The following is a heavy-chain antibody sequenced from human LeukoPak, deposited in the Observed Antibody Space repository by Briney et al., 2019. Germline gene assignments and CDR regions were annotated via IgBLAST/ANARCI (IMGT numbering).Heavy chain of an antibody. CDR1: GFTVSSNF. J-gene: IGHJ6*02. Sequence: TGGSLRLSCAASGFTVSSNFMSWVRQAPGKGLEWVSVLYSGGSTYYAGSVKGRFTISRDNSKNTLYLQLNSLRAEDTAVYYCARHDSSGYPGRLHGMVVWGQGTTVTASS. V-gene: IGHV3-66*04. D-gene: IGHD3-22*01. CDR3: ARHDSSGYPGRLHGMVV. CDR2: LYSGGST.